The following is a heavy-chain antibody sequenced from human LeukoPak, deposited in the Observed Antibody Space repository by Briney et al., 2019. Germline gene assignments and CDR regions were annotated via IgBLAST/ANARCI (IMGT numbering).Heavy chain of an antibody. CDR2: INHGGGT. CDR1: VGSFSGYQ. V-gene: IGHV4-34*01. Sequence: PSENLSLNCAVYVGSFSGYQWNLFRQPPGKGLEGIGEINHGGGTNSNPSLKSRVTLPVDTSKNQLSLKLTSVTAADTAVYYCARGQGAARYFDLWGRGTLVTVSS. D-gene: IGHD3-16*01. J-gene: IGHJ2*01. CDR3: ARGQGAARYFDL.